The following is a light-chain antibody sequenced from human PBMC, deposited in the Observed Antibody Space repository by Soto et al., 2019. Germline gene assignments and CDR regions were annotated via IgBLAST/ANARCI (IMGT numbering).Light chain of an antibody. CDR3: SQSFPTQLT. V-gene: IGKV1-39*01. CDR1: PSIGRF. Sequence: DIQMPQSPSSLYASVGDRVTITCRASPSIGRFLNWHQQKPGKAPNGLINVESTLRSGVPSRCSGSRAWTDFNLTINRRQPEYFATYFCSQSFPTQLTCGGGTKVEIK. J-gene: IGKJ4*02. CDR2: VES.